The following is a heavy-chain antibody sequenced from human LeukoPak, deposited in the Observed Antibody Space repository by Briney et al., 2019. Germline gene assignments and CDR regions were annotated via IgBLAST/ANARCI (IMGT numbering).Heavy chain of an antibody. D-gene: IGHD5-24*01. CDR3: ARSMATGDAFDI. Sequence: ASVRVSCKASGYSFTDYFIHWVRQAPGQGLEWMGWISTYNGNTNYAQKLQGRVTMTTDTSTSTAYMELRSLRSDDTAVYYCARSMATGDAFDIWGQGTMVTVSS. CDR1: GYSFTDYF. CDR2: ISTYNGNT. J-gene: IGHJ3*02. V-gene: IGHV1-18*04.